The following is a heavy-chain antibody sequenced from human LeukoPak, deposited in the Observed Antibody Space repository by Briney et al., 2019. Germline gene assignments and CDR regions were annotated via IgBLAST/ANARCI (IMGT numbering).Heavy chain of an antibody. CDR1: GFTFSSYG. CDR3: VRGYDSSGFFDY. J-gene: IGHJ4*02. V-gene: IGHV3-33*01. D-gene: IGHD3-22*01. CDR2: IWYDGSNK. Sequence: GGSLRLSCAASGFTFSSYGMHWVRQAPGKGLEWVAVIWYDGSNKYHADSVKGRFTISRDNSKNTLYLQMSSLRAEDTAVYYCVRGYDSSGFFDYWGQGTLVTVSS.